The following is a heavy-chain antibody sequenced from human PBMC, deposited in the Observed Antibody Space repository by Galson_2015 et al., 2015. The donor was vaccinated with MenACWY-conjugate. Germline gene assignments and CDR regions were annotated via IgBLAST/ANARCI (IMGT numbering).Heavy chain of an antibody. J-gene: IGHJ2*01. V-gene: IGHV3-30*03. CDR1: GFTFSNYG. CDR2: VGDDGSAK. D-gene: IGHD2-15*01. Sequence: SLRLSCAASGFTFSNYGMNWVRQAPGKGLEWMAVVGDDGSAKVYADSVQGRFTVSRDNSKNTLDLQMNYLRPEDTAVYYCAREAQHSNWYLDLWGRGTLVTVSS. CDR3: AREAQHSNWYLDL.